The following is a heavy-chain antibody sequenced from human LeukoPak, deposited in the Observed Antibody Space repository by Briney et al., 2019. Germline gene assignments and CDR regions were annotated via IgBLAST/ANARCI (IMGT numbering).Heavy chain of an antibody. CDR2: ISTYNGNT. J-gene: IGHJ4*02. CDR3: ARDRMDTGTYFDY. D-gene: IGHD5-18*01. CDR1: GYTFTTYG. V-gene: IGHV1-18*01. Sequence: ASVKVSCRSSGYTFTTYGITWVRQAPGQGLEWMGWISTYNGNTNYAQKPQGRVTMTTDTSTSTAYMELRSLRSDDTAMYYCARDRMDTGTYFDYWGQGTLVTVSS.